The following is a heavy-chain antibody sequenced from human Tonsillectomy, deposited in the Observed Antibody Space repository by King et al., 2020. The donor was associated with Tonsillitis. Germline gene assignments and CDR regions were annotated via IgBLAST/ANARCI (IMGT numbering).Heavy chain of an antibody. CDR2: ISAYNGNT. CDR3: ARDLLLAVAGIWTFDY. J-gene: IGHJ4*02. D-gene: IGHD6-19*01. CDR1: GYTFTSYG. V-gene: IGHV1-18*04. Sequence: VQLVESGAEVKKPGASVKVSCKASGYTFTSYGISWVRQAPGQGLEWMGWISAYNGNTNYAQKLQGRVTMTTDTSTSTASMELRSLRSDDTAVYHCARDLLLAVAGIWTFDYWGQGTLVTVSS.